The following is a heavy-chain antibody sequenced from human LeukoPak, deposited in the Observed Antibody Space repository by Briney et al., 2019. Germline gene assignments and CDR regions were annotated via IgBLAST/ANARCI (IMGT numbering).Heavy chain of an antibody. CDR2: INPNSGGT. CDR1: GYTFTAYY. D-gene: IGHD2/OR15-2a*01. Sequence: GASVKVSCKASGYTFTAYYMHWVRQAPGQGLEWMGWINPNSGGTNYAQKFQDRVTMTRNTSISTAYMELSRLRSDDTAVYYCARYNFHLNAFDIWGQGTMVTVSS. V-gene: IGHV1-2*02. CDR3: ARYNFHLNAFDI. J-gene: IGHJ3*02.